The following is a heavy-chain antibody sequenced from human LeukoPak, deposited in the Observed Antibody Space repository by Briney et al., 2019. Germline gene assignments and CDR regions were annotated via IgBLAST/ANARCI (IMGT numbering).Heavy chain of an antibody. J-gene: IGHJ4*02. CDR2: ISYDGSNK. V-gene: IGHV3-30*03. Sequence: GGSLRLSCAASGFTLTTYWMHWVRQAPGKGLEWVAVISYDGSNKYYADSVKGRFTISRDNSKNTLYLQMNSLRAEDTAVYYCARGIYDFWSGYLDYWGQGTLVTVSS. CDR1: GFTLTTYW. D-gene: IGHD3-3*01. CDR3: ARGIYDFWSGYLDY.